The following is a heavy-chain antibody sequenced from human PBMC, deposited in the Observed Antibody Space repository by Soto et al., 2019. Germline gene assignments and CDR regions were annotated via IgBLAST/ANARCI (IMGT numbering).Heavy chain of an antibody. CDR3: ARDKKAIFGVVIRLYGMDV. V-gene: IGHV3-30-3*01. CDR1: GFTFSSYA. Sequence: GGSLRLSCAASGFTFSSYAMHWVRQAPGKGLEWVAVISYDGSNKYYADFVKGRFTISRDNSKNTLYLQMNSLRAEDTAVYYCARDKKAIFGVVIRLYGMDVWGQGTTVTVSS. CDR2: ISYDGSNK. J-gene: IGHJ6*02. D-gene: IGHD3-3*01.